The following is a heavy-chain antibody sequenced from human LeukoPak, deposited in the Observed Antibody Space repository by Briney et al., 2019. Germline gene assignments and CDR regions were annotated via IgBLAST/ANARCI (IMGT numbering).Heavy chain of an antibody. CDR2: INHSGST. D-gene: IGHD5-12*01. J-gene: IGHJ4*02. Sequence: SETLSLTCAVYGGSFSGYYWSWIRRPPGKGLEWIGEINHSGSTNYNPSLKSRVTISVDTSKNQFSLKLSSVTAADTAVYYCAGSIVATWEYYFDYWGQGTLVTVSS. V-gene: IGHV4-34*01. CDR1: GGSFSGYY. CDR3: AGSIVATWEYYFDY.